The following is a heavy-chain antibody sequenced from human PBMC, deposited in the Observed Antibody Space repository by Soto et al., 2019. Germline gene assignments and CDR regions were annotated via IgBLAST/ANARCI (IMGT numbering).Heavy chain of an antibody. CDR2: INHGSVTR. Sequence: EVQLVESGGGLVQPGGSLRLSCAVSGLTFTTYNFNWVRHAPGKGLEWISFINHGSVTRHYADSVKGRFTISRDNDKNSLYLQMNSLTDADTAVYYCVRAWKGNRDGYFYWGQGTLVTVSS. CDR1: GLTFTTYN. CDR3: VRAWKGNRDGYFY. J-gene: IGHJ4*02. D-gene: IGHD5-18*01. V-gene: IGHV3-48*02.